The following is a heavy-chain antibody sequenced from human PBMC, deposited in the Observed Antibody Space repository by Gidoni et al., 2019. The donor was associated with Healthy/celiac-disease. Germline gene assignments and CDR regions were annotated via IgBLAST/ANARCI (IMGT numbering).Heavy chain of an antibody. CDR2: IYYSGST. V-gene: IGHV4-59*01. Sequence: QVQLQESGPGLVKPSETLSLTCTVSGGSISSYYWSWIRQPPGKGLEWIGYIYYSGSTNYNPPLKSQVTISVDTSKNQFSLKLSSVTAADTAVYYCARAPIAAAGLYYFDYWGQGTLVTVSS. J-gene: IGHJ4*02. CDR1: GGSISSYY. CDR3: ARAPIAAAGLYYFDY. D-gene: IGHD6-13*01.